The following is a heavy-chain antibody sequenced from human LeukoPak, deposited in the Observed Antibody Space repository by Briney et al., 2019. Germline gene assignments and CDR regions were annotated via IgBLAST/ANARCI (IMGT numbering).Heavy chain of an antibody. J-gene: IGHJ5*02. D-gene: IGHD3-22*01. CDR2: IYYSGST. Sequence: SETLSLTCTVSGGSISSSSYYWGWIRQPPGKGLEWIGSIYYSGSTYYNPSLKSRVTISVDTSKNQFSLKLSSVTAADTAVYYCARHLSSGGWFDPWGQGTLVTVSS. V-gene: IGHV4-39*01. CDR3: ARHLSSGGWFDP. CDR1: GGSISSSSYY.